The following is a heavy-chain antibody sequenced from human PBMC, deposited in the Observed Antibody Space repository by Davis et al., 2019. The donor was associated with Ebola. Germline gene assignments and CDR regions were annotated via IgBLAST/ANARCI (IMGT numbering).Heavy chain of an antibody. CDR1: GGSISSSSYY. CDR3: ARDEGYCSGGSCYPTDAFDI. CDR2: IYYSGST. J-gene: IGHJ3*02. Sequence: PSETLSLTCTVSGGSISSSSYYWGWIRQPPGKGLEWIGSIYYSGSTYYNPSLKSRVTISVDTSKNQFSLKLSSVTAADTAVYYCARDEGYCSGGSCYPTDAFDIWGQGTMVTVSS. V-gene: IGHV4-39*07. D-gene: IGHD2-15*01.